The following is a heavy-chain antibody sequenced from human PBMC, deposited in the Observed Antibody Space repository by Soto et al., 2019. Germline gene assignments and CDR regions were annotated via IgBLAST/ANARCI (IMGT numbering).Heavy chain of an antibody. D-gene: IGHD3-3*01. CDR2: IKQDGSVK. J-gene: IGHJ5*02. V-gene: IGHV3-7*03. CDR3: AKDRYYDFWNWFDP. CDR1: GFTFSNYW. Sequence: GGSLRLSCAPSGFTFSNYWMSWVRQAPGQGLEWVASIKQDGSVKHCVDSVKGRFTISRDNAEKSLHLQMNSLRAEDTAVYYCAKDRYYDFWNWFDPWGQGTLVTVSS.